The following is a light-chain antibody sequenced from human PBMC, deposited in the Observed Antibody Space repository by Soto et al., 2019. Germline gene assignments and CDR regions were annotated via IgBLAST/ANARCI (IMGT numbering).Light chain of an antibody. CDR3: MQALQTGWT. J-gene: IGKJ1*01. Sequence: DIVMTQSPLSLPVTPGEPASISCRSSQSLLHSNGFNYLDWYLQKPEQSPQLLIYLGSTRASGVPDRFSGSGSGTDFTLKISRVEAEDVGVYYCMQALQTGWTFGQGTKVEIK. CDR1: QSLLHSNGFNY. V-gene: IGKV2-28*01. CDR2: LGS.